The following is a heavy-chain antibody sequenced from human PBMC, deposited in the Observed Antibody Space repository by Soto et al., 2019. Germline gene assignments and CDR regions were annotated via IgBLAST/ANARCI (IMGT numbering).Heavy chain of an antibody. V-gene: IGHV3-30*18. CDR3: AKEDYDILTGYYRAYYYYMDV. Sequence: QVQLVESGGGVVQPGRSLRLSCAASGFTFSSYGMHWVRQAPGKGLEWVAVISYDGSNKYYADSVKGRFTISRDNSKNTLYLQMNSLRAEDTAVYYCAKEDYDILTGYYRAYYYYMDVWGKGTTVTVSS. CDR2: ISYDGSNK. D-gene: IGHD3-9*01. CDR1: GFTFSSYG. J-gene: IGHJ6*03.